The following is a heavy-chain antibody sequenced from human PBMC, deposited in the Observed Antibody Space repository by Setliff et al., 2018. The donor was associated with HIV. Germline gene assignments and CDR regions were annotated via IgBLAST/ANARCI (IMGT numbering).Heavy chain of an antibody. CDR1: AYPFTTYD. J-gene: IGHJ4*02. V-gene: IGHV1-8*02. D-gene: IGHD3-3*01. Sequence: VASVKVFCKVSAYPFTTYDINWVRQATGQGLEWMGWMDPNSGNTGYAQKFQGRVTMTRNTSITTAYMELSSLRSEDTAVYHCARGQNGGISGVDWGQGTLVTVSS. CDR2: MDPNSGNT. CDR3: ARGQNGGISGVD.